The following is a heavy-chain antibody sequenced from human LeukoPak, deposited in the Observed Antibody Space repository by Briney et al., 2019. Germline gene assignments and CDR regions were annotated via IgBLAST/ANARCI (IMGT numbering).Heavy chain of an antibody. CDR2: ISGSGSST. V-gene: IGHV3-23*01. J-gene: IGHJ5*02. Sequence: GGSLRLSCAASGFTFSSYAMSWVRQAPGKGLEWVSTISGSGSSTYYADSVKGRFTISRDSSKNTLYLQMNSLRAEDTAVYYCARRGGGINWFDPWGQGTLVTVSS. D-gene: IGHD2-15*01. CDR1: GFTFSSYA. CDR3: ARRGGGINWFDP.